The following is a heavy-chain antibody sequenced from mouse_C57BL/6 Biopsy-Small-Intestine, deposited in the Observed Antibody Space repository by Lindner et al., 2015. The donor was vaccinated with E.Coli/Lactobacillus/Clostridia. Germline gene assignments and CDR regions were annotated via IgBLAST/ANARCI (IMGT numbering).Heavy chain of an antibody. CDR3: ARRASSSGPFDY. V-gene: IGHV1-14*01. D-gene: IGHD3-1*01. CDR2: INPYNDGT. J-gene: IGHJ2*01. Sequence: VQLQESGPELVKPGASVKMSCKASEYTFTSYVLHWIKHKPGQGLEWIGYINPYNDGTNYNETFKGKATLTSDKSSSTAYMELSSLTSEDSAVYYCARRASSSGPFDYWGQGHHSHSLL. CDR1: EYTFTSYV.